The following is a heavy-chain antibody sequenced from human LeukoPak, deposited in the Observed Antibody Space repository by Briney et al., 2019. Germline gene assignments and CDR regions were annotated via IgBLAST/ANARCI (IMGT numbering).Heavy chain of an antibody. CDR3: ARDSRSGWGNWFDP. CDR1: GGSISSTIYY. D-gene: IGHD6-19*01. CDR2: IYYRGST. Sequence: SETLSLTCTVSGGSISSTIYYWGWIRQPPGKGLEWIGSIYYRGSTYYNPSLKSRVAISVDTSKNQFSLKLSSVTAADTAVYYCARDSRSGWGNWFDPWGQGTLVTVS. J-gene: IGHJ5*02. V-gene: IGHV4-39*07.